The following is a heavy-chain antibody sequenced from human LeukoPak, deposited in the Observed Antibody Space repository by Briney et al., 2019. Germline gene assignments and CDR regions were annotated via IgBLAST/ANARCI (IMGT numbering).Heavy chain of an antibody. CDR3: ARVVIPPWTYMDV. Sequence: NPSETLSLTCTVSGYSISSDYYWGWIRQPPGKGLEWIGSIYHSGSTYYNPSLKSRVAISVDTSKNQFSLKLSSVTAADTAVYYCARVVIPPWTYMDVWGKGTTVTVSS. D-gene: IGHD3-22*01. CDR1: GYSISSDYY. CDR2: IYHSGST. V-gene: IGHV4-38-2*02. J-gene: IGHJ6*03.